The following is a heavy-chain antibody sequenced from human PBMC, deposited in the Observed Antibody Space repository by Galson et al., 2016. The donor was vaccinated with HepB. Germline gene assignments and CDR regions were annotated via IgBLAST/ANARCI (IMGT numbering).Heavy chain of an antibody. CDR3: AKGPQGTNSARGAFDV. J-gene: IGHJ3*01. CDR1: GFTFSSYG. CDR2: ITGPGTST. D-gene: IGHD1-1*01. V-gene: IGHV3-23*01. Sequence: SLRLSCAASGFTFSSYGMNWVRQAPGKGLEWVSTITGPGTSTYYADSVEGRFTISRDNSKSTQYLQMNGLRAEDTAVYYCAKGPQGTNSARGAFDVWGQGTLLTVFS.